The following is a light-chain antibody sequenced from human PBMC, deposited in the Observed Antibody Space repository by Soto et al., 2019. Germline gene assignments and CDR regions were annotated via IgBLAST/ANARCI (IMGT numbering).Light chain of an antibody. CDR3: QQYLDWPRT. CDR1: QSVGSD. V-gene: IGKV3-15*01. J-gene: IGKJ1*01. CDR2: GAS. Sequence: EIVMPQSPATLSVSPGARATLSCRASQSVGSDLVWYRQKPGQAPRLLIYGASNRATGVPDRFSGSGSGTVFTLTISSLQSDDCAVYYCQQYLDWPRTFGQGTKVEIK.